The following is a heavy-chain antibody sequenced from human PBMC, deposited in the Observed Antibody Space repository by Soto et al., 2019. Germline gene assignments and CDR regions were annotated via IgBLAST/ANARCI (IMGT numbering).Heavy chain of an antibody. J-gene: IGHJ6*02. CDR1: GFSLSTSGVG. CDR2: IYWDEDK. CDR3: AYLPCSGGSCYWFYYSGMEV. V-gene: IGHV2-5*02. Sequence: QITLKESGPTLVKPTQTLTLTCTFSGFSLSTSGVGVAWIRQPPGKALEWLALIYWDEDKRYRPSLETRLTITKDTSKNQVVLTMTNVDSVDTATYYCAYLPCSGGSCYWFYYSGMEVWGQGTTVIVSS. D-gene: IGHD2-15*01.